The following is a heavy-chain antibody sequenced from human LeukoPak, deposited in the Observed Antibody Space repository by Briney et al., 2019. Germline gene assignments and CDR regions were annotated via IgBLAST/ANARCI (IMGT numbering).Heavy chain of an antibody. J-gene: IGHJ3*02. CDR1: GFTFSSHA. V-gene: IGHV3-30-3*01. CDR3: AKDSLYCSGGSCRDDAFDI. CDR2: ISHDGSNK. D-gene: IGHD2-15*01. Sequence: GGSLRLSCAASGFTFSSHAMHWVRQAPGKGLEWVAVISHDGSNKYYADSVKGRFTISRDNSKNTLYLQMNSLRAEDTAVYYCAKDSLYCSGGSCRDDAFDIWGQGTMVTVSS.